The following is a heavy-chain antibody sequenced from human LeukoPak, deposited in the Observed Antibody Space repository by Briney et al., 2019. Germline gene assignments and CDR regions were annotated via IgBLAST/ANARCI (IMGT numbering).Heavy chain of an antibody. CDR1: GGSFSGYY. Sequence: KPSETLSLTCAVHGGSFSGYYWSWIRQPPGKGLEWIGEINHSGSTNYNPSLKSRVTISVDTSKNQFSLKLSSVTAADTAVYYCARFPKLRLRWPPFHYWDQGTLVTVSS. V-gene: IGHV4-34*01. J-gene: IGHJ4*02. D-gene: IGHD4-23*01. CDR3: ARFPKLRLRWPPFHY. CDR2: INHSGST.